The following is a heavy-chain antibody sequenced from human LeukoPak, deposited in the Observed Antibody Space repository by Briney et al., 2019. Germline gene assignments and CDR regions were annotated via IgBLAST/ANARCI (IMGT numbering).Heavy chain of an antibody. CDR2: IRYDGSNK. D-gene: IGHD3-22*01. CDR3: AREGISMIVPNWFDP. J-gene: IGHJ5*02. Sequence: PGGSLRLSCAASGFTFSSYGMHWVRLAPGKGLEWVAFIRYDGSNKYYADSVKGRFTISRDNSKNTLYLQMNSLRAEDTAVYYCAREGISMIVPNWFDPWGQGTLVTVSS. CDR1: GFTFSSYG. V-gene: IGHV3-30*02.